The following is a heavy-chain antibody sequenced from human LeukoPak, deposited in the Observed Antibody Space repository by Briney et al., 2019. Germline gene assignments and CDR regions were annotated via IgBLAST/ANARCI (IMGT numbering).Heavy chain of an antibody. D-gene: IGHD6-19*01. V-gene: IGHV1-18*01. Sequence: ASVKVSCKASGYTFTSHGISWVRQAPGQGLEWMGWISAYNGDTKYAQNLQGRVTLTTYTSTTTAYLELRSLRSDDTAVYCCARDPSNTSGWKTWFDPWGQGTLVTVSS. J-gene: IGHJ5*02. CDR1: GYTFTSHG. CDR3: ARDPSNTSGWKTWFDP. CDR2: ISAYNGDT.